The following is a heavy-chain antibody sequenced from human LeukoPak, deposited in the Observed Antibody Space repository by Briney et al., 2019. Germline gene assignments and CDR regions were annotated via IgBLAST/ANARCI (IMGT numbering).Heavy chain of an antibody. CDR1: GGSISSSSYY. Sequence: ETLSLTCTVSGGSISSSSYYWGWIRQPQGKGLEWVSAISGSGGSTYYADSVKGRFTISRDNSKNTLYLQMNSLRAEDTAVYYCAKDGPSVAGTFDYWGQGTLVTVSS. J-gene: IGHJ4*02. V-gene: IGHV3-23*01. CDR3: AKDGPSVAGTFDY. D-gene: IGHD6-19*01. CDR2: ISGSGGST.